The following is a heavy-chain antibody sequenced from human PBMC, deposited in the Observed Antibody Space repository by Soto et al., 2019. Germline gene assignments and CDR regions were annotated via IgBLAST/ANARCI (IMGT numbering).Heavy chain of an antibody. CDR1: GFTFSSYE. CDR2: ISSSGSTI. J-gene: IGHJ6*02. D-gene: IGHD3-3*01. CDR3: ARELLRFLECLTGGGMDV. Sequence: EVQLVESGGGLVQPGGSLRLSCAASGFTFSSYEMNWVRQAPGKGLEWVSYISSSGSTIYYADSVKGRFTISRDNAKNSLYLQMNSLRAEYKDVYYCARELLRFLECLTGGGMDVWGQGPTVTVYS. V-gene: IGHV3-48*03.